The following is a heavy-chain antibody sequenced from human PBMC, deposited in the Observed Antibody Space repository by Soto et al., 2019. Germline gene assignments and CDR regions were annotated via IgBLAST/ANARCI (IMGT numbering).Heavy chain of an antibody. CDR2: INPNSGGT. CDR1: GYTFTGYY. Sequence: GASVKVSCKASGYTFTGYYMHWVRQAPGQGLEWMGWINPNSGGTNYAQKFQGWVTMTRDTSISTAYMELSRLRSDDTAVYYCAREDWNLHNWFDPWGQGTLVTVSS. V-gene: IGHV1-2*04. D-gene: IGHD1-1*01. J-gene: IGHJ5*02. CDR3: AREDWNLHNWFDP.